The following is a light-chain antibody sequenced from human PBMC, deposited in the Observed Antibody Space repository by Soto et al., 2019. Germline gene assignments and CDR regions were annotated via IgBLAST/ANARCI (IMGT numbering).Light chain of an antibody. CDR2: GAS. CDR1: QSVSSN. Sequence: EVVITQSPATLSVSPGERATLXFMASQSVSSNLAWYQQKPGQAPRLLIYGASTRATGIPASFIGNGSGTEFTLTASSLQPEDFAVYYCQQYNNWPFPFGPGTKVAIK. J-gene: IGKJ3*01. V-gene: IGKV3-15*01. CDR3: QQYNNWPFP.